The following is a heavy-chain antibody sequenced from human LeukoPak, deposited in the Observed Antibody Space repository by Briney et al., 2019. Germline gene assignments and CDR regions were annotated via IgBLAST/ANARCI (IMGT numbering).Heavy chain of an antibody. J-gene: IGHJ3*02. CDR3: ARHMTVTYDAFDI. CDR2: IYYSGST. V-gene: IGHV4-61*08. D-gene: IGHD3-22*01. Sequence: PSETLSLTCTVSGGSISSGGYYWSWIRQPPGKGLEWIGYIYYSGSTKYNPSLKSRVTISVDTSERQFSLKLSSVTAADTAAYYCARHMTVTYDAFDIWGQGTMVTVSS. CDR1: GGSISSGGYY.